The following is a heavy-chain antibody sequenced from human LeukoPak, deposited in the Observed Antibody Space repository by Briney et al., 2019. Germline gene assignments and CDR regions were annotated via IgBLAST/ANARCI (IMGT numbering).Heavy chain of an antibody. CDR1: GFTFSSYS. CDR3: ARGLQIVVVPAASYYFDY. D-gene: IGHD2-2*01. J-gene: IGHJ4*02. CDR2: ISSSSSTI. V-gene: IGHV3-48*04. Sequence: GGSLRLSCAASGFTFSSYSMNWVRQAPGKGLEWVSYISSSSSTIYYADSVKGRFTISRDNAKNSLYLQMNSLRAEDTAVYYCARGLQIVVVPAASYYFDYWGQGTLVTVSS.